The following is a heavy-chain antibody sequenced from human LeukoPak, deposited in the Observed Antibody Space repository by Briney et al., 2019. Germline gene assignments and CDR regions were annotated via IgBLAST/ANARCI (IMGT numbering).Heavy chain of an antibody. CDR3: ARLGSVGYYNYQYMDI. D-gene: IGHD3-10*01. CDR1: GGSLNGYY. CDR2: INHIGNT. V-gene: IGHV4-34*01. Sequence: PSETLSLTCAVTGGSLNGYYWSWIRQPPGKGLEWIGEINHIGNTNYDPSLRSRVTISVDTSKNQFSLLLTSATAADTAVYFCARLGSVGYYNYQYMDIWGNGTTVTVSS. J-gene: IGHJ6*03.